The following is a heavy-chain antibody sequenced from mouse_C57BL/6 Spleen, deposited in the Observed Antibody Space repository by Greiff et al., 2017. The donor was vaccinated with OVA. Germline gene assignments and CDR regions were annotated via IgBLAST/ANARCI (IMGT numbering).Heavy chain of an antibody. D-gene: IGHD1-1*01. CDR3: ARTHYDGSSYGGFDD. Sequence: QVQLQQSGPELVKPGASVKISCTASGYAFSSSWMNWVKQRPGKGLEWIGRIYPGDGDTNYNGKFKGKATLTADKSSSTAYMQLSSLTSEDSAVYFCARTHYDGSSYGGFDDWGQGTTLTVSS. J-gene: IGHJ2*01. CDR2: IYPGDGDT. CDR1: GYAFSSSW. V-gene: IGHV1-82*01.